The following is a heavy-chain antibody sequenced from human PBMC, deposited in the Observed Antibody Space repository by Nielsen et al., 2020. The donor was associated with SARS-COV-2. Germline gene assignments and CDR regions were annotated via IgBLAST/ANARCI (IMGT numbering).Heavy chain of an antibody. CDR1: GFTFSSYW. J-gene: IGHJ4*02. D-gene: IGHD4-17*01. Sequence: GESLKISCAASGFTFSSYWMNWVRQAPGKGLEWVANIKQDGSEKYYVDSVKGRFTISRDNAKKSLYLEMNSLRAEDTAVYYCARGRYGDYWGQGTLVTVSS. CDR2: IKQDGSEK. V-gene: IGHV3-7*03. CDR3: ARGRYGDY.